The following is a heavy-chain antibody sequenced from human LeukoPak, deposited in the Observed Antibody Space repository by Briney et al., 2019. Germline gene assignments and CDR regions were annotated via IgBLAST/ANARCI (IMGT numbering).Heavy chain of an antibody. J-gene: IGHJ4*02. D-gene: IGHD3-22*01. Sequence: GGSLRLSCAASRLIVSSNYMAWVRQAPGKGLEWVSVIYSGGNTYYADSVKGRFTISRDNAKNTLYLQMNSLRAEDTAVYYCARESYDSSGYYYGGGFDYWGQGTLVTVSS. CDR1: RLIVSSNY. V-gene: IGHV3-66*01. CDR3: ARESYDSSGYYYGGGFDY. CDR2: IYSGGNT.